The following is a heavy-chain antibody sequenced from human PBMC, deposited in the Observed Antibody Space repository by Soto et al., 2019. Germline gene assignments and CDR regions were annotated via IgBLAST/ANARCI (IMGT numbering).Heavy chain of an antibody. D-gene: IGHD2-8*01. Sequence: KPSETLSLTCAVHGDSFSGYFWTWIRQPPGKGLEWIAEITEGGTTNYSPSLKSRVSIAVDSSKRQFSLTLSSVTAADTAMYYSASGADAMLAPNFDYWRQGSLVTVSS. CDR2: ITEGGTT. J-gene: IGHJ4*02. V-gene: IGHV4-34*01. CDR3: ASGADAMLAPNFDY. CDR1: GDSFSGYF.